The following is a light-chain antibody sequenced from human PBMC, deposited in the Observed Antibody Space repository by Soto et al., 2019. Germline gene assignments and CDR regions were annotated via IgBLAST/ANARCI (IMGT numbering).Light chain of an antibody. CDR3: QQYGSSPIP. Sequence: EIVLTQSPGTLSLSPGGRATLSCRASQSVPRSYLAWYQQKPGQAPGLLIYGASSRATGIPDRFSGSGSGTDFTLTISRLEPEDFAVYYCQQYGSSPIPFGQGTRLEIK. V-gene: IGKV3-20*01. J-gene: IGKJ5*01. CDR1: QSVPRSY. CDR2: GAS.